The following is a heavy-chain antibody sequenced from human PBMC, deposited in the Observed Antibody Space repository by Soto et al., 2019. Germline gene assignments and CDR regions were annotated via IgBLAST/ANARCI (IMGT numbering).Heavy chain of an antibody. CDR2: IYYSGST. V-gene: IGHV4-30-4*01. D-gene: IGHD3-16*02. CDR3: ARSILITFGGVIPGYYYGMDV. CDR1: GGSISSGDYY. J-gene: IGHJ6*02. Sequence: QVQLQESGPGLVKPSQTLSLTCTVSGGSISSGDYYWSWIRQPPGKGLEWIGYIYYSGSTYYNPSLQSRRTIAVDTAKNQFSLKLSSVTAADTAVYYCARSILITFGGVIPGYYYGMDVWGQGTTVTVSS.